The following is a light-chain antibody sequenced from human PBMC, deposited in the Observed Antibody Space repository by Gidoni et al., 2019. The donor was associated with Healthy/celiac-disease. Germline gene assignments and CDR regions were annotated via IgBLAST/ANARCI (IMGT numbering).Light chain of an antibody. Sequence: PGERATLACRASQSVGSSYLAWYQQKPGQAPRILIYGASTRATGIPDRFRGSGSGTDFTLTFSRLGPEAFAVYYCPQYSSSTWAFGPGTKVEIK. J-gene: IGKJ1*01. V-gene: IGKV3-20*01. CDR2: GAS. CDR3: PQYSSSTWA. CDR1: QSVGSSY.